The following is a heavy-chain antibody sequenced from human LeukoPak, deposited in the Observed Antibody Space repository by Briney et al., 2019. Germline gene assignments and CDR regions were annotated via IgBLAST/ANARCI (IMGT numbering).Heavy chain of an antibody. D-gene: IGHD3-16*01. Sequence: GGSLRLSCAASGFTFDDYGMSWVRQAPGKGLEWGSGINWNGGSTGYADSVKGRFTISRENAKNSLYLQMNSLRAEDTALYYCARDLRLTSYYYMDVWGKGTTVTVSS. J-gene: IGHJ6*03. CDR2: INWNGGST. V-gene: IGHV3-20*04. CDR1: GFTFDDYG. CDR3: ARDLRLTSYYYMDV.